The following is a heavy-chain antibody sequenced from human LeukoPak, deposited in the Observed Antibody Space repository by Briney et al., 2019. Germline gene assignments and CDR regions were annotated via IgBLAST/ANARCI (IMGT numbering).Heavy chain of an antibody. J-gene: IGHJ4*02. V-gene: IGHV3-23*01. CDR1: GFTFSSYA. CDR3: AKHGEAYGDSKTDY. D-gene: IGHD4-17*01. CDR2: ISGSGGST. Sequence: GGSLRLSCAASGFTFSSYAMSWVRQAPGKELEWVSVISGSGGSTYYPDPVKGRFTISRDNSKNTLYMQMNSLRAEDTAVYYCAKHGEAYGDSKTDYWGQGTQVTVSS.